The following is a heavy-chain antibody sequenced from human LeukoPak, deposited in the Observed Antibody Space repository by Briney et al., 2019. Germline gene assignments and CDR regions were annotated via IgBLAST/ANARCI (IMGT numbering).Heavy chain of an antibody. J-gene: IGHJ4*02. CDR3: VKESSLYYYGSGSLGFDY. V-gene: IGHV3-64D*09. CDR2: ISSNGGST. D-gene: IGHD3-10*01. CDR1: GFTFSSYA. Sequence: PGGSLRLSCSASGFTFSSYAMHWVRQAPGKGLEYVSAISSNGGSTYYADSVKGRFTISRDNSKNTLYPQMSSLRAEDTAVYYCVKESSLYYYGSGSLGFDYWGQGTLVTVSS.